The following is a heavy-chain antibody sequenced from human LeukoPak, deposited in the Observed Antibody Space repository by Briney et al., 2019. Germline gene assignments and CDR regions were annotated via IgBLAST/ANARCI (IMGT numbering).Heavy chain of an antibody. J-gene: IGHJ4*02. CDR3: ASWHYDILTPFDY. V-gene: IGHV1-2*02. Sequence: ASVKVSCKAPGYTFTGYYMHWVRQAPGQGLDWMGWINPNSGGTNYAQKFQGRVTMTRDTSISTAYMELSSLRPDDTAVYYCASWHYDILTPFDYWGQGTLVTVSS. CDR2: INPNSGGT. D-gene: IGHD3-9*01. CDR1: GYTFTGYY.